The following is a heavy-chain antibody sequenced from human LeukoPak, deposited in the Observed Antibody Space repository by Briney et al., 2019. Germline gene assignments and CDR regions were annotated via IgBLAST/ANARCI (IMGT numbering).Heavy chain of an antibody. D-gene: IGHD5-24*01. CDR1: GFTFSSYG. V-gene: IGHV3-33*01. J-gene: IGHJ4*02. CDR2: IWFDGSNK. Sequence: GRSLRLSCAASGFTFSSYGMHWVRQAPGKGLEWVAVIWFDGSNKYYSDSVRGRFTISRDNSKNTLYLQMNSLRAEDTAVFYCARERDDYMIDYWGQGTLVTVSS. CDR3: ARERDDYMIDY.